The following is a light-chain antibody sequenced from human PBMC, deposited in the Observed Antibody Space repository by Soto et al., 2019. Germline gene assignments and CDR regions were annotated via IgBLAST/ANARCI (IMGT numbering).Light chain of an antibody. J-gene: IGLJ1*01. CDR1: SGSVSTANN. V-gene: IGLV8-61*01. CDR3: ALFIRNATAI. Sequence: QTGVTQQASFSVSPVLTVTLTCGLISGSVSTANNPNWYQQTPRQAPRTLIYSTSTRPSGVPDRFSGSILGTKAALTITGAQAADESDYYCALFIRNATAIYGTATKVTVL. CDR2: STS.